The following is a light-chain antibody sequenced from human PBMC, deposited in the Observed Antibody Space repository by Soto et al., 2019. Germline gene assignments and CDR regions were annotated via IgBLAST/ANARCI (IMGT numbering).Light chain of an antibody. CDR3: QQYGCSPKT. CDR2: AAS. V-gene: IGKV3-20*01. J-gene: IGKJ1*01. CDR1: QSVTSNY. Sequence: EIVLTQSPGTLSLSPGERATLSCRASQSVTSNYLAWYQQKPGQAPRPLIYAASSRATAIPDRFSGSGSGTDFTLTISRLEPEDFAVYYCQQYGCSPKTFGQGTKLEIK.